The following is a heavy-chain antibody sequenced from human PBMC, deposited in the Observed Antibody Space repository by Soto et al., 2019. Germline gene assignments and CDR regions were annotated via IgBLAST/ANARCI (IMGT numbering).Heavy chain of an antibody. J-gene: IGHJ4*02. D-gene: IGHD6-19*01. CDR1: GFTVSSFP. CDR3: ARNVSGSI. V-gene: IGHV3-23*01. Sequence: EMHLLESGGGLVQPGGSLRLSCAASGFTVSSFPMTWVRQAPGKGLEWVSSISSSGDDSFYADSVKGRFTISRDSSKNMLFLQLSSLRAEYTAVYYCARNVSGSIWRQGTLVTVSS. CDR2: ISSSGDDS.